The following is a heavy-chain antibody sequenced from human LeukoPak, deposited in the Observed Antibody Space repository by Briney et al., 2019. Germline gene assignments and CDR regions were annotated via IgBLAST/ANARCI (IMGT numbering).Heavy chain of an antibody. Sequence: GESLKISFKGSGYSFTDYWIAWVRQLPGEGLEWMGIIYPGDSDTRYSPSFQGQVTISADKSISTAYLQWSSLKASDTAMYYCARRYDNTGYYVYWGQGTPVTVPS. CDR3: ARRYDNTGYYVY. J-gene: IGHJ4*02. V-gene: IGHV5-51*01. CDR2: IYPGDSDT. CDR1: GYSFTDYW. D-gene: IGHD3-22*01.